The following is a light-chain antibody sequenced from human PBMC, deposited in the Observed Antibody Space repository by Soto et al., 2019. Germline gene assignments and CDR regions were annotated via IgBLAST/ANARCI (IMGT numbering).Light chain of an antibody. CDR2: GAS. V-gene: IGKV1-5*01. CDR1: QSVGKW. J-gene: IGKJ1*01. Sequence: DIQLTQSPSTLSGSVGDRVTITCRASQSVGKWLAWYQQKPGKAPKLLIYGASSLERGVPPRFSGSGSGTEFTLTISSLQPDXFATYYCQQYNSYDMWTFGQGTKVDIK. CDR3: QQYNSYDMWT.